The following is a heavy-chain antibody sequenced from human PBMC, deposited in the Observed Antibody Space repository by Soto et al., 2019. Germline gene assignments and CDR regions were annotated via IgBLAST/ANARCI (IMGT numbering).Heavy chain of an antibody. Sequence: GGSLRLSCAASGFTFSSYAMHWVRQAPGKGLEWVAVISYDGSNKYYADSVKGRFTISRDNSKNTLYLQMNSLRAEDTAVYYCARDRNIVVVPAARYYYYGMDVWGQGTTVTVSS. V-gene: IGHV3-30-3*01. J-gene: IGHJ6*02. CDR3: ARDRNIVVVPAARYYYYGMDV. D-gene: IGHD2-2*01. CDR2: ISYDGSNK. CDR1: GFTFSSYA.